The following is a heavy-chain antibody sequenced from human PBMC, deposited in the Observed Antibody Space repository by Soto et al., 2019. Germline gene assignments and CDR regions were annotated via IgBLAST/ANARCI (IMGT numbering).Heavy chain of an antibody. CDR3: ASNRYYYYFGMDL. CDR2: IYHSGST. Sequence: SETLSLTCAVSGGSISSSNWWSWVRQPPGKGLEWIGEIYHSGSTNFNPSLKSRVTISVDKSKNQFSLKLSSVTAADTAVYYCASNRYYYYFGMDLWGQGTKVTVSS. CDR1: GGSISSSNW. V-gene: IGHV4-4*02. J-gene: IGHJ6*02.